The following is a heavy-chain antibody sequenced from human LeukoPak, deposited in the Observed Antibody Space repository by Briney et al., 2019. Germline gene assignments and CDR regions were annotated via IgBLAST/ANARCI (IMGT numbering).Heavy chain of an antibody. CDR1: GFTFSSYS. CDR3: ARGAMATTPFFDY. J-gene: IGHJ4*02. D-gene: IGHD5-24*01. CDR2: ISYDGSSK. V-gene: IGHV3-30-3*01. Sequence: GGSLRLSCAASGFTFSSYSIHWVRQAPGKGLEWVAVISYDGSSKDYADSVTGRFTISRDNSKNTLYLQMHSLRPEDTALYYCARGAMATTPFFDYWGQGTLVTVSS.